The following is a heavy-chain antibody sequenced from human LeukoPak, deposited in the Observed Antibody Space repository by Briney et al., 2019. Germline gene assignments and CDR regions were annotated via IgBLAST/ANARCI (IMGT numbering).Heavy chain of an antibody. CDR2: VYYSGST. J-gene: IGHJ6*03. V-gene: IGHV4-39*01. D-gene: IGHD6-6*01. Sequence: SETLSLTCTVSGGSINSSRYYWGWIRQPPGKGLEWIGSVYYSGSTHYNPSLKSQVTISVDTSKNHFSLRLSSVTAADTAVYYCARQSIAARGYYYYMDVWGKGTTVTVSS. CDR3: ARQSIAARGYYYYMDV. CDR1: GGSINSSRYY.